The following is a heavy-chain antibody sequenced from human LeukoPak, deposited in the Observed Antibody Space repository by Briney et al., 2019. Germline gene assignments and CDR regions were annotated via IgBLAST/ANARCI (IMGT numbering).Heavy chain of an antibody. CDR2: INHSGST. V-gene: IGHV4-34*01. J-gene: IGHJ6*02. D-gene: IGHD6-6*01. CDR3: ARALSIAAREGLNGMDV. CDR1: GGSFSGYY. Sequence: SETLSLTCAGYGGSFSGYYWSWIRQPPGKGLEWMGEINHSGSTNYNPSLKSRVTISVDTSKNQFSPKLSSVSAADTAVYYCARALSIAAREGLNGMDVWGQGTTVTVSS.